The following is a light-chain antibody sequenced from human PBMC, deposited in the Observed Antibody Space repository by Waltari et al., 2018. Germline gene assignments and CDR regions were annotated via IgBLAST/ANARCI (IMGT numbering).Light chain of an antibody. Sequence: QSALTQPRSVSGSPGQSVTISCTGTSSDVGGYNYVSCSQQHPGKAPKIMIYDVNERPSGVPHRFSGSKSGNTASLTISGLQAEDEADYYCCSYAGSYDSEYLFGTGTKLSVL. V-gene: IGLV2-11*01. CDR2: DVN. J-gene: IGLJ1*01. CDR1: SSDVGGYNY. CDR3: CSYAGSYDSEYL.